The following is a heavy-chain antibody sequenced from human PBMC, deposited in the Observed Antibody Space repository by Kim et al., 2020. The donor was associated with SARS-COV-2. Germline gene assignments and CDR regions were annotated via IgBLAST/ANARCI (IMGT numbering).Heavy chain of an antibody. V-gene: IGHV4-59*01. CDR2: IYYSGST. D-gene: IGHD3-10*01. CDR3: ARTLRGGVDY. J-gene: IGHJ4*02. Sequence: SETLSLTCTVSGGSISSYYWSWIRQPPGKGLEWIGYIYYSGSTNYNPSLKSRVTISVDTSKNKFSLKLSSVTAADTAVYYCARTLRGGVDYWGQGTLVTVSS. CDR1: GGSISSYY.